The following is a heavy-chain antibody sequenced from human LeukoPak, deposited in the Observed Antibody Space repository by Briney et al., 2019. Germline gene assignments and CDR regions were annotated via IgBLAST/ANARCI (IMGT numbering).Heavy chain of an antibody. CDR3: ARSPRGELYTIDAFDI. CDR2: IYYSGST. CDR1: GSSISSYY. D-gene: IGHD1-7*01. V-gene: IGHV4-59*12. Sequence: SETLSLTCTVSGSSISSYYWSWIRQPPGKGLEWIGYIYYSGSTNYNPSLKSRVTISVDTSKNQFSLKLSSVTAADTAVYYCARSPRGELYTIDAFDIWGQGTMVTVSS. J-gene: IGHJ3*02.